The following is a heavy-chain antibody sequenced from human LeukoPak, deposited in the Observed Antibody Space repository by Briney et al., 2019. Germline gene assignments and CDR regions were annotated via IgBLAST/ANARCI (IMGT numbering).Heavy chain of an antibody. CDR2: IYYSGST. V-gene: IGHV4-59*01. CDR1: GGSISSYY. D-gene: IGHD6-6*01. Sequence: TSETLSLTCTVSGGSISSYYWSWIRQPPGKGLEWIGYIYYSGSTNYNPSLKSRVTISVDTSKNQFSLKLSSVTAADTAVYYCARGIAARRFFDYWGQGTLVTVSS. J-gene: IGHJ4*02. CDR3: ARGIAARRFFDY.